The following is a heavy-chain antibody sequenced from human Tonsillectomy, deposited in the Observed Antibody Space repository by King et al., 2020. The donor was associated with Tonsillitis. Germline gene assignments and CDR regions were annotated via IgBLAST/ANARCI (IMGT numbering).Heavy chain of an antibody. D-gene: IGHD6-19*01. CDR3: ARESRGWRCDY. J-gene: IGHJ4*02. Sequence: VQLVESGGGLVQPGGSLRLSCAASGFTFSSYWMSWVRQDPGKGLEWVAKIKQDGSEKYYVESVKGRFTISRDNAKNSLYLQMNSLRAEDTAVYYCARESRGWRCDYWGQGPLVTVSS. CDR1: GFTFSSYW. V-gene: IGHV3-7*03. CDR2: IKQDGSEK.